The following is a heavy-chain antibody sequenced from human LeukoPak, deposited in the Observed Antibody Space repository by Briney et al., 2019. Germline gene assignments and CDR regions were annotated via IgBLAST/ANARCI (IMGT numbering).Heavy chain of an antibody. Sequence: GGSLRLSCAASGFTVSSNYMSWVRQAPGKGLEWVAVVWYDGNNKYYADSVKGRFTISRDSSKNTMYLQMNSLRAEDTAVYYCATGDYYDSSPFDPWGQGTLVTVSS. CDR2: VWYDGNNK. CDR3: ATGDYYDSSPFDP. V-gene: IGHV3-33*08. J-gene: IGHJ5*02. CDR1: GFTVSSNY. D-gene: IGHD3-22*01.